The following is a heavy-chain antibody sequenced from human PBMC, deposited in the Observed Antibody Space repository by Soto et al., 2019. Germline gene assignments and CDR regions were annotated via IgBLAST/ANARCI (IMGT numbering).Heavy chain of an antibody. D-gene: IGHD4-17*01. CDR3: ANDFLPLDYSNWFDP. CDR2: ISYDGSNK. CDR1: GFTFSSYG. Sequence: QVQLVESGGGVVQPGRSLRLSCAASGFTFSSYGMHWVRQAPGKGLEWVAVISYDGSNKYYADSVKGRFTISRDNSKNTLYLQMNSLRAEDTAVYYCANDFLPLDYSNWFDPWGQGTLVTVSS. V-gene: IGHV3-30*18. J-gene: IGHJ5*02.